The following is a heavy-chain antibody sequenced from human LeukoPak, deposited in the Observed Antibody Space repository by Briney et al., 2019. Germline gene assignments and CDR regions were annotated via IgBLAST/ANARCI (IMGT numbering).Heavy chain of an antibody. CDR1: GGTFSSYA. CDR2: IIPIFGTA. D-gene: IGHD5-24*01. J-gene: IGHJ4*02. CDR3: ARVPRRDGYNGNFDY. V-gene: IGHV1-69*05. Sequence: SVKVSCKASGGTFSSYAISWVRQAPGQGLEWMGRIIPIFGTANYAQKFQGRVTITTDESTSTAYMELSSLRSEDTAVYYCARVPRRDGYNGNFDYWGQGTLVTVSS.